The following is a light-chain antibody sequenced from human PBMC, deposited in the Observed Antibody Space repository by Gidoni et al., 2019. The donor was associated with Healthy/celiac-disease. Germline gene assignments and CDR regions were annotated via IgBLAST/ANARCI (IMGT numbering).Light chain of an antibody. CDR3: QQYGSSPRT. V-gene: IGKV3-20*01. Sequence: DIVLPQSPGTLSLSPGESATLSCRASQSVSSSYLAWYQQKPGQAPRLLIYGASSRATGIPDRFSGSGSGTDFTLTISRLEPEDFAVYYCQQYGSSPRTFGQXTKVEIK. J-gene: IGKJ1*01. CDR1: QSVSSSY. CDR2: GAS.